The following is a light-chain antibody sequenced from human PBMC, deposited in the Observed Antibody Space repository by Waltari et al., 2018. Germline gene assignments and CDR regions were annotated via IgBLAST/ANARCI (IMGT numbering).Light chain of an antibody. CDR1: QRLSSY. CDR2: AAS. Sequence: DIQVTQSPSSLSASVGDRVTLTCRTSQRLSSYLNWYQQRPGQAPTLLIYAASTLHRGVPSRFSGSGSGTDYTLTITGLQPEDFATYFCQQSYNTPRTFGLGTKLQIK. V-gene: IGKV1-39*01. J-gene: IGKJ2*01. CDR3: QQSYNTPRT.